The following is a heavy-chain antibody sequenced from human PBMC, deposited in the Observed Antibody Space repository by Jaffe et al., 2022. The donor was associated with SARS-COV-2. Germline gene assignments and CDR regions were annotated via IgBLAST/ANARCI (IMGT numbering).Heavy chain of an antibody. Sequence: QLQLQESGPGLVKPSETLSLTCTVSGASISSSSYYWGWIRQPPGKGLEWIGKIYYGGSTYYNPSLKSRVTISVDTSKNQFSLKLSSVTAADTAVYYCARSSGWYSWGYCFDYWGQGTLVAVSS. CDR1: GASISSSSYY. D-gene: IGHD6-19*01. J-gene: IGHJ4*02. CDR2: IYYGGST. CDR3: ARSSGWYSWGYCFDY. V-gene: IGHV4-39*01.